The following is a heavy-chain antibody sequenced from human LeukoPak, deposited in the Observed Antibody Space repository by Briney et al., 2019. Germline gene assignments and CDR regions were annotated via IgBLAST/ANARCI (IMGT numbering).Heavy chain of an antibody. Sequence: GASVKVSCKAFGYTLTSYDIDWVRQATGQGLKWMGWMNPNSGNTGYAQKFQGRVTMTRNTSISTAYMELSSLRSEDTAVYYCARVPSRRNSRPRGNYYYMDVWGKGTTVTVSS. CDR3: ARVPSRRNSRPRGNYYYMDV. J-gene: IGHJ6*03. CDR1: GYTLTSYD. V-gene: IGHV1-8*01. CDR2: MNPNSGNT. D-gene: IGHD1-26*01.